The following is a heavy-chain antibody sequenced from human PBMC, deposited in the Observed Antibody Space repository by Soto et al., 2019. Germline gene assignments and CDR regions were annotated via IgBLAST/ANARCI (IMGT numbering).Heavy chain of an antibody. J-gene: IGHJ6*03. CDR2: INPNSGGT. D-gene: IGHD3-9*01. CDR1: GYTFTGYY. V-gene: IGHV1-2*04. Sequence: ASVKVSCKASGYTFTGYYMHWVRQAPGQGLEWMGWINPNSGGTNYAQKFQGWVTMTRDTSISTAYMELSRLRSDDTAVYYCARGDDILTGSNYYYYYMDVWGKGTTVTVSS. CDR3: ARGDDILTGSNYYYYYMDV.